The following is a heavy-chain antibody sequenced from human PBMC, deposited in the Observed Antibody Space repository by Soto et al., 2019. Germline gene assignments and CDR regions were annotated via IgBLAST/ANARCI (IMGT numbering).Heavy chain of an antibody. V-gene: IGHV3-7*01. Sequence: EVKLEESGGGLVQTGGSLRLSCAVSGFTFSGYWMRWVRQSPGRGLEGVANINDDGSQTYYVGSVRGRFTISRDNGQNSLYLHMNSLRVEDTAVYYCATAVRGSAWSYWGQGTLVTVSS. D-gene: IGHD6-19*01. CDR2: INDDGSQT. CDR3: ATAVRGSAWSY. CDR1: GFTFSGYW. J-gene: IGHJ4*02.